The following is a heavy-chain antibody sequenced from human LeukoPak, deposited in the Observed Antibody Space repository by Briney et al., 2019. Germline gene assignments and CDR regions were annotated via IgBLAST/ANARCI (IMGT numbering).Heavy chain of an antibody. V-gene: IGHV4-39*02. CDR2: IYYSGST. CDR3: AREFRNYYYYGMDV. J-gene: IGHJ6*02. CDR1: GGSISSSSYY. Sequence: PSETLSLTCTVSGGSISSSSYYWGWIRQPPGKGLEWIGSIYYSGSTYYNPSLKSRVTISVDTSKNQFSLKLSSVTAADTAVYYCAREFRNYYYYGMDVWGQGTTVTVSS.